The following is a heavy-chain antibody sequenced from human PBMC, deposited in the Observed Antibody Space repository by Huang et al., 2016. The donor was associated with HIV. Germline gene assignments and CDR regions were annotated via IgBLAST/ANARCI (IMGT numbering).Heavy chain of an antibody. CDR1: GFTFSRYG. J-gene: IGHJ4*02. Sequence: QVQLVESGGGVVLPGRSLRLSCAASGFTFSRYGMHWVRQAPGKGLEWVAVISYDGSIKYYADSVKGRFTISRDNSKNTLYLQMNRLRAEDTAVYYCGKGSYYDTSGNYYLDYWGQGTLVTVSS. D-gene: IGHD3-22*01. V-gene: IGHV3-30*18. CDR2: ISYDGSIK. CDR3: GKGSYYDTSGNYYLDY.